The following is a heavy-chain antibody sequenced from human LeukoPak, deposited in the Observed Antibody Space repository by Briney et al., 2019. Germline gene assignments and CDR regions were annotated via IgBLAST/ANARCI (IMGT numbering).Heavy chain of an antibody. CDR3: ARWPNCSSTSCPLDY. Sequence: PSETPSLTCTVSGGSFSRFYCSSIRQPPQKGLESIGYIYYSGSPNYNPSLKSRVTISVDTSKNQFSLKLSSVTAADTAVYYCARWPNCSSTSCPLDYWGQGTLVTVSS. V-gene: IGHV4-59*01. D-gene: IGHD2-2*01. CDR1: GGSFSRFY. J-gene: IGHJ4*02. CDR2: IYYSGSP.